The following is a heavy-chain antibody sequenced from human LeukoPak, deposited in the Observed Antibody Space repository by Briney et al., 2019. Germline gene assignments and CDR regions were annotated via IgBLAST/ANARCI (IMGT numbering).Heavy chain of an antibody. CDR2: ISSSGNTI. CDR3: ARAKRQYPYYYFYYMDV. CDR1: RFTFSDYY. V-gene: IGHV3-11*04. D-gene: IGHD4-11*01. J-gene: IGHJ6*03. Sequence: GGSLRLSCAASRFTFSDYYMSWIRQAPGKGLEWVSYISSSGNTIYYADSVKGRFTISRDNAKNSLYLQMNSLRAEDTAMYYCARAKRQYPYYYFYYMDVWGKATTVT.